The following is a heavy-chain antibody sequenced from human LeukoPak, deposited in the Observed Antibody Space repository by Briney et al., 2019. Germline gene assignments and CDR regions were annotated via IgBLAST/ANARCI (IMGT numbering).Heavy chain of an antibody. D-gene: IGHD3-22*01. Sequence: SETLSLTCTVSGGSISSSSYYLGWIRQPPGKGLEWIGSIYYSGNTNYNPSLQSRVTISVDTSKNQFSLKLTSVTAADTAVYFCARTLRGLLPRTYWGQGTLVTVSS. CDR2: IYYSGNT. V-gene: IGHV4-39*01. CDR3: ARTLRGLLPRTY. CDR1: GGSISSSSYY. J-gene: IGHJ4*02.